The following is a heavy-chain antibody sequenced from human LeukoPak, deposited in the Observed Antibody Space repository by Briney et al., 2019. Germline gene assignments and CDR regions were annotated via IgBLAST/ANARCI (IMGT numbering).Heavy chain of an antibody. J-gene: IGHJ5*02. Sequence: PGGSLRLSCSASGFTFSSYAMHWVRQAPGKGLEYVSAISSNGGSTYYADSVKGRFTISRDNSKNTLYLQMSSLRAEDTAVYYCVKSLGSYLFSPSRENWFDPWGQGTLVTVSS. D-gene: IGHD1-26*01. CDR2: ISSNGGST. V-gene: IGHV3-64D*06. CDR3: VKSLGSYLFSPSRENWFDP. CDR1: GFTFSSYA.